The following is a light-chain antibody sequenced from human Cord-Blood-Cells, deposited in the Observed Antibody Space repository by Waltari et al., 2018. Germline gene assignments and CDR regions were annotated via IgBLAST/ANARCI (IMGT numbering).Light chain of an antibody. CDR2: DVS. CDR1: SSDVGGYNY. Sequence: QSALTQPASVSGSPGHSITLSCTGTSSDVGGYNYVPWYQQHPGKAPKLMIYDVSNRPSGVSNRFSGSKSGNTASLTISGLQAEDEADYYCSSYTSSSHAVFGGGTQLTVL. CDR3: SSYTSSSHAV. J-gene: IGLJ7*01. V-gene: IGLV2-14*01.